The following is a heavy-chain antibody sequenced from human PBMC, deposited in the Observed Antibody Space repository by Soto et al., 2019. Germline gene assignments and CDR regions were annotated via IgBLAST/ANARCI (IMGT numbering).Heavy chain of an antibody. Sequence: ASVKVSCKASGYTFTSYAMHWVRQAPGQRLEWMGWINAGNGNTKYSEKFQGRVTMTRDTSASTAYMEMSSLTSEDTAVYYCARSGIAARQGYYYYYVDVWGKGTTVTVSS. D-gene: IGHD6-6*01. CDR3: ARSGIAARQGYYYYYVDV. CDR2: INAGNGNT. CDR1: GYTFTSYA. V-gene: IGHV1-3*01. J-gene: IGHJ6*03.